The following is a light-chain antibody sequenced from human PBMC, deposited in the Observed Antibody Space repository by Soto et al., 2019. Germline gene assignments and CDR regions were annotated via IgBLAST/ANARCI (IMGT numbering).Light chain of an antibody. CDR1: QSISIN. Sequence: EIVMTQSPAILSVSPGERATLSCRASQSISINLAWYQQKLGQAPRLLIYGASTSATDIPARFSGSGSGTEFTLTISSLQSVDFAIYYCQQYDSWPPYTFGQGTKVEIK. CDR3: QQYDSWPPYT. V-gene: IGKV3-15*01. CDR2: GAS. J-gene: IGKJ2*01.